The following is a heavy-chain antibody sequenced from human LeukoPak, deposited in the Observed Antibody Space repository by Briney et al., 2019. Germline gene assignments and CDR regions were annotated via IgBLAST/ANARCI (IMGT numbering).Heavy chain of an antibody. CDR2: IRSKANSYAT. Sequence: GGSLKLSCAASGFTFSGSAMHWVRQASGKGLGWVGRIRSKANSYATAYAASVKGRFTISRDDSKNTAYLQMNSLKTEDTAVYYCTRHYDILTGYYGGAFDIWGQGTMVTVSS. J-gene: IGHJ3*02. CDR3: TRHYDILTGYYGGAFDI. V-gene: IGHV3-73*01. D-gene: IGHD3-9*01. CDR1: GFTFSGSA.